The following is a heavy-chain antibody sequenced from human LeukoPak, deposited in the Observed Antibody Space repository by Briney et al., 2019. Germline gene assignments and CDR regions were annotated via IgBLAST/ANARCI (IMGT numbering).Heavy chain of an antibody. V-gene: IGHV3-7*05. CDR3: AKVFSAWGPLDY. D-gene: IGHD6-19*01. J-gene: IGHJ4*02. Sequence: PGGSLRLSCAASGFTFSTFWMSWVRQAPGKGLEWVANINQDGSQMYYVDSVKGRFTMSRDNAKNSLYLQMNSLRADDTALYYCAKVFSAWGPLDYWGQGTLVTVSS. CDR2: INQDGSQM. CDR1: GFTFSTFW.